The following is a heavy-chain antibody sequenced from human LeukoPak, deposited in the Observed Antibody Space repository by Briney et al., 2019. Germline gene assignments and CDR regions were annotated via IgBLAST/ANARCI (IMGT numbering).Heavy chain of an antibody. D-gene: IGHD5-12*01. CDR1: GYTFTIYY. Sequence: ASVKVSFTASGYTFTIYYMHWVRQAPGQGGEGMDIINPSGGSTSYAQKFQGRVTMTRDTSTSTVYMELNSLRSEDTAVYYCATSGSYYYGMDVWGQGTTVTVSS. J-gene: IGHJ6*02. CDR3: ATSGSYYYGMDV. CDR2: INPSGGST. V-gene: IGHV1-46*01.